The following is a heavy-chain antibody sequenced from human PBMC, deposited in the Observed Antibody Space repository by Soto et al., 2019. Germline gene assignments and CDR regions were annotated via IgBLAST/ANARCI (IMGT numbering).Heavy chain of an antibody. D-gene: IGHD6-19*01. Sequence: EVQLVESGGGLVQPGGSLRLSCGASGFTFSTYNMHWVRQGPGKGLVWVSRINSDGSSTRYADSVKGRFTISRDKAKNTRYLKMNSLRVEDPAIYYCARGGAVGSGWYDGHWGRGTLVTVSS. V-gene: IGHV3-74*01. J-gene: IGHJ4*02. CDR2: INSDGSST. CDR3: ARGGAVGSGWYDGH. CDR1: GFTFSTYN.